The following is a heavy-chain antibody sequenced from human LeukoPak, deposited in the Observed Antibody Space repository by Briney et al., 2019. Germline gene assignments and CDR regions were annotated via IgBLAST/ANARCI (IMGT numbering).Heavy chain of an antibody. CDR3: AKDLVNGDY. CDR1: GFTFSSFA. CDR2: ISGSGGST. Sequence: PGGSLRLSCAASGFTFSSFAMTWARQAPGKGLEWVSAISGSGGSTYYADSVKGRFTISRDNSKNTLYLQMNSLRAEDTAVYYCAKDLVNGDYWGQGTLVTVSS. D-gene: IGHD2-8*01. J-gene: IGHJ4*02. V-gene: IGHV3-23*01.